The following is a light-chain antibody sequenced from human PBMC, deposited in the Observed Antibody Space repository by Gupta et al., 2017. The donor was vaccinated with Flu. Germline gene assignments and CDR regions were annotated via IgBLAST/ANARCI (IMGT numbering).Light chain of an antibody. CDR3: QQSYSTPLT. CDR2: AAS. Sequence: DTQTTQSPSSLSASVGDRVTITCRASQSISSYLDWYQHKLGKAPKLLIYAASSLQSGVPSRFSGSGSGTDFTLTISSLQPEDFATYYCQQSYSTPLTFGGGTKVEIK. CDR1: QSISSY. J-gene: IGKJ4*01. V-gene: IGKV1-39*01.